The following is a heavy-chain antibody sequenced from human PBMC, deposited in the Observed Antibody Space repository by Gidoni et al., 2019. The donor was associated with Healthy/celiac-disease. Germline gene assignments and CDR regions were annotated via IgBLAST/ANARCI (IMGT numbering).Heavy chain of an antibody. CDR2: ISYDGSNK. D-gene: IGHD2-2*01. Sequence: QVQLVESGGGVVQPGRSLRLSCAASGFPFSSYAMHWVRQAPGKGLEWLAVISYDGSNKYYADSVKGRFTISRDNSKNTLYLQMNSLRAEDTAVYYCARESCSSTSCYGMGYWGQGTLVTVSS. J-gene: IGHJ4*02. CDR3: ARESCSSTSCYGMGY. CDR1: GFPFSSYA. V-gene: IGHV3-30-3*01.